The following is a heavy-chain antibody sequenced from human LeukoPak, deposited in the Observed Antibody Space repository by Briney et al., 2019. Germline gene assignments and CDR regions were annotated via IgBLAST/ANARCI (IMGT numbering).Heavy chain of an antibody. J-gene: IGHJ5*02. Sequence: PGGSLRLSCAASGFTFTNHWMSWVRQAPGEGLEWVANIKEDGSEKYYVDSVKGRFTVSRDNVKNSLFLQMNSLRVDDTAVYYCAKSGSSVFWSWGQGTLVTVSS. CDR1: GFTFTNHW. CDR2: IKEDGSEK. V-gene: IGHV3-7*03. D-gene: IGHD3-3*02. CDR3: AKSGSSVFWS.